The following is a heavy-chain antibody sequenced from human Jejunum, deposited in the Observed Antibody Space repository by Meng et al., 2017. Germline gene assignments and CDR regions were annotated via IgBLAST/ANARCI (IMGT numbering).Heavy chain of an antibody. J-gene: IGHJ4*02. CDR2: LTTTTA. Sequence: GGSLRLSCAASGFTFSDYSLSWVRQAPGKGLEWVPSLTTTTAYYAETVKGRFTISRDNSRKTLYLQMNSLRAEDTAIYYCAKDRKPDGLWPIDYWGQGTGVTGAS. D-gene: IGHD4-17*01. CDR3: AKDRKPDGLWPIDY. V-gene: IGHV3-23*01. CDR1: GFTFSDYS.